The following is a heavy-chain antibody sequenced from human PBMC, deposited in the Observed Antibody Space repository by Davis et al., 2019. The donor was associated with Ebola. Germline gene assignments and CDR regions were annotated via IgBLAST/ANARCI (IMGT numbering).Heavy chain of an antibody. D-gene: IGHD4-17*01. J-gene: IGHJ5*02. CDR3: ARCLRTVTTNWFDP. CDR1: GYTFTSYA. V-gene: IGHV1-3*01. CDR2: INAGNGNT. Sequence: AASVKVSCKASGYTFTSYAMHWVCQAPGQRLEWMCWINAGNGNTKYSQKFQGRVTITRDTSASRAYIELCSLGSEDTAVYYCARCLRTVTTNWFDPWGQGTLVTVSS.